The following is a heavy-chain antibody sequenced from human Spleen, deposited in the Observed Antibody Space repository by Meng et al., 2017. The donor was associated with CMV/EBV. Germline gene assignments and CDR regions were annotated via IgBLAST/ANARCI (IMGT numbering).Heavy chain of an antibody. Sequence: ASVKVSCKTSGYTFSNCYIHWVRQAPGQGLEWMGIINPSGGATNFAQKFQGRVTMTSDTSTSTVYMELRSLRSEDTAVYFCARDSSGYYDGTFDIWGQGTKVTVSS. D-gene: IGHD3-16*01. CDR2: INPSGGAT. CDR3: ARDSSGYYDGTFDI. CDR1: GYTFSNCY. J-gene: IGHJ3*02. V-gene: IGHV1-46*01.